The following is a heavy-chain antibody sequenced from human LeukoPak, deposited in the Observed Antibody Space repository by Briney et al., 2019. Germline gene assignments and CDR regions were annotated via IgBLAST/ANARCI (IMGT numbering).Heavy chain of an antibody. Sequence: GGSLRLSCAASGFTFSSYWMSWVRQAPGKGLEWVANIKQDGSEKYYVDSVKGRFTISRDNAKNSLYLQMNSLRAEDTAVYYCARIETQQWLIYYYYYYMDVWGKGTTVTVSS. CDR2: IKQDGSEK. J-gene: IGHJ6*03. CDR1: GFTFSSYW. CDR3: ARIETQQWLIYYYYYYMDV. D-gene: IGHD6-19*01. V-gene: IGHV3-7*01.